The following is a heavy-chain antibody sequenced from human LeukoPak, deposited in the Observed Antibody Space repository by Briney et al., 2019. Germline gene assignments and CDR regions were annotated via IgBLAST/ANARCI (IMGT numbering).Heavy chain of an antibody. V-gene: IGHV3-9*01. Sequence: GGSLRLSCAVSGFTFDDYAMHWVRQAPGKGLEWVSGISWNSDTIGYADSVKGRFTISRDNAENSLYLQMNSLRAEDTAFYYCATNGGGDSGYGNFDYWGQGTLVTVSS. CDR2: ISWNSDTI. J-gene: IGHJ4*02. CDR1: GFTFDDYA. D-gene: IGHD5-12*01. CDR3: ATNGGGDSGYGNFDY.